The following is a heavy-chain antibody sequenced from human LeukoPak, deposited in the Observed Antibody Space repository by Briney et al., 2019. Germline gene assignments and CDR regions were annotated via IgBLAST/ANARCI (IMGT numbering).Heavy chain of an antibody. V-gene: IGHV3-11*06. CDR1: GFTFSDYY. CDR2: ISSSSSYT. Sequence: GGSLRLSCAASGFTFSDYYMSWIRQAPGKGLEWVSCISSSSSYTNYADSVKGRFTISRDNAKNSLYLQMNSLRAEDTAVYYCARGGNTREYYYDSSGYHLSWFDPWGQGTLVTVSS. CDR3: ARGGNTREYYYDSSGYHLSWFDP. D-gene: IGHD3-22*01. J-gene: IGHJ5*02.